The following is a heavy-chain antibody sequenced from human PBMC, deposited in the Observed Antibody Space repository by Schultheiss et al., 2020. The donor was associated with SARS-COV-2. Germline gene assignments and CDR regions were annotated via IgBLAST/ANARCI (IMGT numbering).Heavy chain of an antibody. D-gene: IGHD1-26*01. CDR3: TTSGSYEFYYYGMDV. V-gene: IGHV3-23*01. CDR1: GFTFSSYA. CDR2: ISGSGGST. Sequence: GGSLRLSRAASGFTFSSYAMSWVRQAPGKGLEWVSAISGSGGSTYYADSVKGRFTISRDNSKNTLYLQMNSLKTEDTAVYYCTTSGSYEFYYYGMDVWGQGTTVTVSS. J-gene: IGHJ6*02.